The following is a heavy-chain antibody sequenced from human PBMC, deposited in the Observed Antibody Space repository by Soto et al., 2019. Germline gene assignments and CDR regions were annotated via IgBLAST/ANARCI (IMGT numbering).Heavy chain of an antibody. Sequence: EVLLVESGGGLVEPGRSLRLSCAASGFTFDEYAMHWVRQAPGKGLEWVSGSSWNSGSIGYADSVKGRFTISRDNAKKSLFLQMNSLRPEDTALYFCAKDIEPFGSGTLPYAMDVWGQGTAVTVSS. CDR3: AKDIEPFGSGTLPYAMDV. CDR2: SSWNSGSI. J-gene: IGHJ6*01. CDR1: GFTFDEYA. D-gene: IGHD3-10*01. V-gene: IGHV3-9*01.